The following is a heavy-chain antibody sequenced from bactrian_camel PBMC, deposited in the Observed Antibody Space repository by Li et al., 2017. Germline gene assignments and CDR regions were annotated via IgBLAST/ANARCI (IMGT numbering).Heavy chain of an antibody. CDR2: INSGGGT. CDR1: GFTFSSFG. CDR3: ITPGVGYGMGTDFGH. Sequence: HVQLVESGGGLVQPGRSLRLSCAASGFTFSSFGMHWVRQAPGKGLEWVSLINSGGGTYYADSVKGRFTISRDNAKNTLYLQLNSLKFEDTALYYCITPGVGYGMGTDFGHWGQGTQVTVS. D-gene: IGHD3*01. V-gene: IGHV3S1*01. J-gene: IGHJ6*01.